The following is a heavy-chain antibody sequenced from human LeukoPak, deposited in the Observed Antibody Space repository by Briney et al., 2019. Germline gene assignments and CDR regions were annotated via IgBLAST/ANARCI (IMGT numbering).Heavy chain of an antibody. Sequence: GASVKVSCKASRYTFTGYYMHWVRQAPGQGLEWMGWINPNSGGTNYAQKFQGRVTMTRDTSISTAYMELSRLRSDDTAVYYCARDSVLRYSRPLYYYYYMDVWGKGTTVTVSS. CDR1: RYTFTGYY. J-gene: IGHJ6*03. CDR2: INPNSGGT. CDR3: ARDSVLRYSRPLYYYYYMDV. V-gene: IGHV1-2*02. D-gene: IGHD3-9*01.